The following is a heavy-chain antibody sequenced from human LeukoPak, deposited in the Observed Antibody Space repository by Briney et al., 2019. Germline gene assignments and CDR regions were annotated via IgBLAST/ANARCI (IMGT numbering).Heavy chain of an antibody. J-gene: IGHJ4*02. CDR1: GGSISSSSYY. CDR2: IYYSGST. Sequence: SGTLSLTCTVSGGSISSSSYYWGWIRQPPGKGLEWIGSIYYSGSTYYNPSLKSRVTISVDTSKNQFSLKLSSVTAADTAVYYCAREGYYYDWGQGTLVTVSS. CDR3: AREGYYYD. V-gene: IGHV4-39*07. D-gene: IGHD3-22*01.